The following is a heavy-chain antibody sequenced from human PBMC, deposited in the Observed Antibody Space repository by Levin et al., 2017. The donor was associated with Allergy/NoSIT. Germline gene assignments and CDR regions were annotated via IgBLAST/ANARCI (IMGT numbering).Heavy chain of an antibody. CDR2: IYYSGST. CDR3: ARDASGGNYYDSSGYYSNWFDP. V-gene: IGHV4-59*01. CDR1: GGSISSYY. J-gene: IGHJ5*02. D-gene: IGHD3-22*01. Sequence: SETLSLTCTVSGGSISSYYWSWIRQPPGKGLEWIGYIYYSGSTNYNPSLKSRVTISVDTSKNQFSLKLSSVTAADTAVYYCARDASGGNYYDSSGYYSNWFDPWGQGTLVTVSS.